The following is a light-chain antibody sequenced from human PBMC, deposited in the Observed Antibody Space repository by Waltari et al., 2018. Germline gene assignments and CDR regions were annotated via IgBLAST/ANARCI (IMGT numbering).Light chain of an antibody. CDR3: QQYDYWPWT. CDR1: QSPTRST. V-gene: IGKV3D-15*01. J-gene: IGKJ1*01. Sequence: DIVMTQPPATLSLSPGESATLSCRASQSPTRSTFAWFQQKPGQPPRLLIYGTSTRAAGIPDRFSGSGSGTDFSLTISGLQPEDFATYYCQQYDYWPWTFGQGTRVE. CDR2: GTS.